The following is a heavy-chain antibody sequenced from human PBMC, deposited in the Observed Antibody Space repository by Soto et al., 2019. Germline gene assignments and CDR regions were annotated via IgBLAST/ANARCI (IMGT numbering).Heavy chain of an antibody. J-gene: IGHJ4*02. CDR3: AREYGGNSGTFDY. CDR2: INHSGST. Sequence: PSETLSLTCAVHGGSFSGYYWSWIRQPPGKGLEWIGEINHSGSTNYNPSLKSRVTISVDTSKNQFSLKLSSVTAADTAVYYCAREYGGNSGTFDYWGQGTLVTVSS. V-gene: IGHV4-34*01. CDR1: GGSFSGYY. D-gene: IGHD2-21*02.